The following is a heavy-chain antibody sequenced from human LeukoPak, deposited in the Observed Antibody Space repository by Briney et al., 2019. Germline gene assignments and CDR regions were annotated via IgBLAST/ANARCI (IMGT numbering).Heavy chain of an antibody. CDR3: AKGKDGYFDY. V-gene: IGHV3-43*01. CDR2: ISWDGGST. J-gene: IGHJ4*02. D-gene: IGHD2-15*01. Sequence: PGGSLRLSCAASGFTFDDYTMHWVRQAPGKGLEWVSLISWDGGSTDYADSVKGRFTISRDNSKNSLYLQMNSLRTEDTALYYCAKGKDGYFDYWGQGTLVTVSS. CDR1: GFTFDDYT.